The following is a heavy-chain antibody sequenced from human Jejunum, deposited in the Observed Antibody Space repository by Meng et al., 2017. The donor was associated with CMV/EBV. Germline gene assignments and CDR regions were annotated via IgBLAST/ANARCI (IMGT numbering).Heavy chain of an antibody. CDR3: ARGLGLRL. Sequence: SCAASGFTFSQSEIDWVRQAPGKGLEWVSFITSSGTAIYYAHSVKGRFTVSRDNAKNSMYLQMNSLRVEDTAVYYCARGLGLRLWGQGTLVTVSS. CDR2: ITSSGTAI. CDR1: GFTFSQSE. J-gene: IGHJ4*02. V-gene: IGHV3-48*03.